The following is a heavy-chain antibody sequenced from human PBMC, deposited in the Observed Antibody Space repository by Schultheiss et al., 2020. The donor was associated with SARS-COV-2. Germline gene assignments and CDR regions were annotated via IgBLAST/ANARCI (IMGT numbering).Heavy chain of an antibody. CDR1: GFTFSSYA. CDR2: ISYDGSNK. V-gene: IGHV3-30*01. Sequence: GGSLRLSCAASGFTFSSYAMHWVRQAPGKGLEWVAVISYDGSNKYYADSVKGRFTISRDNSKNTLYLQMNSLRAEDTAVYYCARDRGSGRSPPDYWGQGTLVTVSS. CDR3: ARDRGSGRSPPDY. D-gene: IGHD1-26*01. J-gene: IGHJ4*02.